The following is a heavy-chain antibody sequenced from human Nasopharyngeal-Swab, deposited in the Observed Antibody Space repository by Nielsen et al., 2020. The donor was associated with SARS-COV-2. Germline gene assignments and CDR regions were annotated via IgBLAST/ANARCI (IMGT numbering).Heavy chain of an antibody. Sequence: KVSCKGSGYSFTSYWIGWVRQMPGKGLEWMGIIYPGDSDTRYSPSFQGQVTISADKSISTAYLQWSSLKASDTAMYYCARRSVLTEGELDYWGQGTLVTVSS. CDR2: IYPGDSDT. D-gene: IGHD3-16*01. CDR1: GYSFTSYW. CDR3: ARRSVLTEGELDY. V-gene: IGHV5-51*01. J-gene: IGHJ4*02.